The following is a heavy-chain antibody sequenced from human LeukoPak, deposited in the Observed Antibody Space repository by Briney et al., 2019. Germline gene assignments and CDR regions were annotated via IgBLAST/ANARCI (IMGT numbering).Heavy chain of an antibody. CDR2: IYSGGST. Sequence: GGSLRLSCAASGFTVSSNYMSWVRQAPGKGLEWVSVIYSGGSTYYADSVKGRFTISRDNSKNTLYLQMNSLRAEDTAVYYCARSNTYYDFWSGSPPIDYWGQGTLVTVSS. CDR3: ARSNTYYDFWSGSPPIDY. CDR1: GFTVSSNY. D-gene: IGHD3-3*01. V-gene: IGHV3-53*05. J-gene: IGHJ4*02.